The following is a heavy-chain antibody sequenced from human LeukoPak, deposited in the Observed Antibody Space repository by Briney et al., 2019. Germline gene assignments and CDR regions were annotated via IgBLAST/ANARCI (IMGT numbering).Heavy chain of an antibody. CDR3: ARGIVATIEPTDAFDI. J-gene: IGHJ3*02. Sequence: SVKVSCKASGYTFTGYYMHWVRQAPGQGLEWMGGIIPIFGTANYAQKFQGRVTITADESTSTAYMELSSLRSEDTAVYYCARGIVATIEPTDAFDIWGQGTMVTVSS. V-gene: IGHV1-69*13. CDR1: GYTFTGYY. CDR2: IIPIFGTA. D-gene: IGHD5-12*01.